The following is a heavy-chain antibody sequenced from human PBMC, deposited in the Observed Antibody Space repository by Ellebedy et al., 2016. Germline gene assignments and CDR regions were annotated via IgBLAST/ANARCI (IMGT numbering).Heavy chain of an antibody. J-gene: IGHJ5*02. V-gene: IGHV3-23*01. D-gene: IGHD4-17*01. CDR3: RQGHYADL. Sequence: GGSLRLXXTASELNLGNYFMSCVRQAPGKGLEWVSTISAGSDTPRLADSGKGRFTVSRDNSRNTVYLRMNNLRVEDTALYYCRQGHYADLWGQGTLVTVSS. CDR1: ELNLGNYF. CDR2: ISAGSDTP.